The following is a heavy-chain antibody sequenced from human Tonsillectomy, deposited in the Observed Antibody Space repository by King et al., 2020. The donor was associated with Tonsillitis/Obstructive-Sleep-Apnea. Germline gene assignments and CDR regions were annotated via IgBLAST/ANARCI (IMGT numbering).Heavy chain of an antibody. CDR2: ISAYNGNT. Sequence: VQLVESGAEVKKPGASVKVSCKASGYTFTSYGISWVRQAPGQGLEWMGWISAYNGNTNYAQKLQGRVTMTTDKSTSTAYLELRSLRSDDTAVYYCARIPLAIFGVVQYGGPDYWGEGTLVTVSS. J-gene: IGHJ4*02. CDR1: GYTFTSYG. V-gene: IGHV1-18*01. D-gene: IGHD3-3*01. CDR3: ARIPLAIFGVVQYGGPDY.